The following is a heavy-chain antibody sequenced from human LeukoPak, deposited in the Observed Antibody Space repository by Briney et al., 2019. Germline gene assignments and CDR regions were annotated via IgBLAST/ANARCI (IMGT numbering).Heavy chain of an antibody. J-gene: IGHJ6*02. D-gene: IGHD2-2*01. V-gene: IGHV4-59*01. CDR2: IYYSGST. CDR3: ARAAPPCSSTSCFSNYYYYYGMDV. Sequence: NPSETLSLTCTVSGGSISSYYWSWIRQPPGKGLEWIGYIYYSGSTNYNPSLKSRVTISVDTSKNQFSLKLSSVTAADTAVYYCARAAPPCSSTSCFSNYYYYYGMDVWGQGTTITVSS. CDR1: GGSISSYY.